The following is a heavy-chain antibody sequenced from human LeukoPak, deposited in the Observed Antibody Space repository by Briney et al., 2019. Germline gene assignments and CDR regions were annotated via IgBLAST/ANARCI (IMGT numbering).Heavy chain of an antibody. CDR3: ARARPGGSYYMDV. V-gene: IGHV4-34*01. CDR1: GGSFSGYY. D-gene: IGHD1-26*01. CDR2: INHSGST. Sequence: SETLSLTCAVYGGSFSGYYWSWIRQPPGKGLEWIGEINHSGSTNYNPPLKSRVTISVDTSKNQFSLKLSSVTAADTAVYYCARARPGGSYYMDVWGKGTTVTVSS. J-gene: IGHJ6*03.